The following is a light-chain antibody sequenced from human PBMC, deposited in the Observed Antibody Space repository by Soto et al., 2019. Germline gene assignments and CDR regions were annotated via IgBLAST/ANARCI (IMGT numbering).Light chain of an antibody. V-gene: IGKV1-39*01. CDR1: QRVSIY. CDR2: AAA. Sequence: DIQMTQSPSSLSASVGDRVTITCRTSQRVSIYLNWYQQKPGKAPKVLIYAAANLESGVPSRFSGTGTGTEFTLSIGNLQPEDFATSYCQQSYSAPQITFGQGTRLDIK. J-gene: IGKJ5*01. CDR3: QQSYSAPQIT.